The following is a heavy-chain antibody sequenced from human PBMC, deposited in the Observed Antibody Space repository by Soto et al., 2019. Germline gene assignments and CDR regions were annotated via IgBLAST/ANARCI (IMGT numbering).Heavy chain of an antibody. D-gene: IGHD3-10*01. CDR1: GYTLTELS. CDR3: ATEPNYYGSGSYSWFDP. J-gene: IGHJ5*02. CDR2: FDPEDGET. V-gene: IGHV1-24*01. Sequence: ASVKVSFKVSGYTLTELSMHWLRQAPGKGLEWMGGFDPEDGETIYAQKFQGRVTMTEDTSTDTAYMELSSLRSEDTAVYYCATEPNYYGSGSYSWFDPWGQGTLVTVSS.